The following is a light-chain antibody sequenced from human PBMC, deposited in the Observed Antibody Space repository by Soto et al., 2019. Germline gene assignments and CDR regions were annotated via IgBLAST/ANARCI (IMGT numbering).Light chain of an antibody. J-gene: IGKJ4*01. CDR2: GAS. CDR1: QSVSSN. Sequence: EIVMTQSPATLSVSPGERVTLSCRASQSVSSNLAWYQQKPGQAPRLLIYGASTRATGIPARFSGSGSGTEFTLTISSLQSADFAVYYCQQYNNWPLTFGGGTKVDIK. CDR3: QQYNNWPLT. V-gene: IGKV3-15*01.